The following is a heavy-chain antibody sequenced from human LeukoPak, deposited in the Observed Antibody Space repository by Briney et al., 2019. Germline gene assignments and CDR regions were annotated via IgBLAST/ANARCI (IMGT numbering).Heavy chain of an antibody. D-gene: IGHD6-13*01. J-gene: IGHJ4*02. V-gene: IGHV4-34*01. CDR3: ARVGGSSWFVY. CDR2: INHSGST. Sequence: SETLSLTCAVYGGSFSGYYWSWIRQPPGKGLEWIGEINHSGSTNYNPSLKSRVTISVDTSKNQFSPKLSSVTAADTAVYYCARVGGSSWFVYWGQGTLVTVSS. CDR1: GGSFSGYY.